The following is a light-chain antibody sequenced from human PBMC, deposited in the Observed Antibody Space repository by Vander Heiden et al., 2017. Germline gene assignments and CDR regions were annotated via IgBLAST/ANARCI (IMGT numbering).Light chain of an antibody. CDR3: QQRSNWPAA. J-gene: IGKJ4*01. CDR2: DAS. V-gene: IGKV3-11*02. Sequence: EIVLPQSPATLYMSQGARATLSCTTSQRVSSYLAWYQQKPGQAPRLLIYDASNRATGVPSRFSGSGSERDFTLTISSLEPEDFAIYYCQQRSNWPAAFGGGTMVEIQ. CDR1: QRVSSY.